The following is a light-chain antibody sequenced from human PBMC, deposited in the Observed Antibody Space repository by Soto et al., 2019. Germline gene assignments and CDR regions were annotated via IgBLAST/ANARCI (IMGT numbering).Light chain of an antibody. J-gene: IGKJ4*01. CDR2: GAS. V-gene: IGKV3-11*01. CDR1: QSISTY. CDR3: QQRSNWPLLT. Sequence: EIVLTQSPVTLSLSPGERATLSCRASQSISTYLAWYQQKPGQAPRLLIYGASNRATGIPARFSGSGSGTDFTLTISSLEPEDFAVYYCQQRSNWPLLTFGGGTKVEIK.